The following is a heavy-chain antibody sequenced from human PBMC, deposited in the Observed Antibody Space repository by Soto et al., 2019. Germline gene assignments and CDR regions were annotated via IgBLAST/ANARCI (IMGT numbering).Heavy chain of an antibody. CDR3: ARDRGGCTTDHYFDY. D-gene: IGHD4-17*01. V-gene: IGHV1-3*01. Sequence: ASVKVSCKASGYTFTSYAMHWVRQAPGQRLEWMGWINAGNGNTKYSQKFQGRVTITRDTSASTAYMELSSLRSEDTAVYYCARDRGGCTTDHYFDYWGQGTLVTVSS. CDR1: GYTFTSYA. J-gene: IGHJ4*02. CDR2: INAGNGNT.